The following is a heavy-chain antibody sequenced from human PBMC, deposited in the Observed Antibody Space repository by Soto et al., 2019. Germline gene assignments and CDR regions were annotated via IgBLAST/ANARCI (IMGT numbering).Heavy chain of an antibody. CDR3: AKDFGTRALAVQTAKTLGGLDY. J-gene: IGHJ4*02. Sequence: GGSLRLSCAASGFIFSNSGMHWVRQAPGKGLEWVAIIWYDGSNQWYADSVRGRFTISRDNSKNTVSLQMNSLRAEDTAVYYCAKDFGTRALAVQTAKTLGGLDYWGQGALVTVSS. V-gene: IGHV3-33*06. CDR1: GFIFSNSG. D-gene: IGHD1-1*01. CDR2: IWYDGSNQ.